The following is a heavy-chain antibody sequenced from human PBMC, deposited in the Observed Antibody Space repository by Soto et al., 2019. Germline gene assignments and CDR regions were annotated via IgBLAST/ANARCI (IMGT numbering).Heavy chain of an antibody. V-gene: IGHV3-23*01. D-gene: IGHD4-4*01. Sequence: GGSLRLSCAASGFTFSSYAMSWVRQAPGKGLEWVSAISGSGGSTYYADSVKGRFTISRDNSKNTLYLQMNSLRAEDTAVYYCASSYDDYSNYVSFDYWGQGTLVTVSS. CDR1: GFTFSSYA. CDR3: ASSYDDYSNYVSFDY. J-gene: IGHJ4*02. CDR2: ISGSGGST.